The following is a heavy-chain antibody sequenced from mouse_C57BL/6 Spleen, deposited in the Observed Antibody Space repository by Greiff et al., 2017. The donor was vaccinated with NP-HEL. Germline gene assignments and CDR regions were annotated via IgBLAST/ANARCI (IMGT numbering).Heavy chain of an antibody. D-gene: IGHD1-2*01. Sequence: QVQLKESGAELARPGASVKLSCKASGYTFTSYGISWVKQRTGQGLEWIGEIYPRSGNTYYNEKFKGKATLTADKSSSTAYMELRSLTSEDSAVYFCANPTTAFYYFDYWGQGTTLTVSS. V-gene: IGHV1-81*01. J-gene: IGHJ2*01. CDR2: IYPRSGNT. CDR1: GYTFTSYG. CDR3: ANPTTAFYYFDY.